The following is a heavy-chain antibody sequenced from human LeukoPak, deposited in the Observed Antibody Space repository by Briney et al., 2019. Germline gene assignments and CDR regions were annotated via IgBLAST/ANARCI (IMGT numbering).Heavy chain of an antibody. V-gene: IGHV1-18*01. CDR1: GYTFTSCG. Sequence: ASVKVSCTASGYTFTSCGISWVRQAPGQGLEWMGWISAYNGNTNYAQKLQGRVTMTTDTSTSTAYMELRSLRSDDTAVYYCARDEPDYCSGGSCYVHWGQGTLVTVSS. D-gene: IGHD2-15*01. CDR3: ARDEPDYCSGGSCYVH. CDR2: ISAYNGNT. J-gene: IGHJ4*02.